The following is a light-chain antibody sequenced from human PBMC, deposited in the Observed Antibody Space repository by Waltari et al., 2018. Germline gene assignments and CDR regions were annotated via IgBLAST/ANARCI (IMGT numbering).Light chain of an antibody. Sequence: EIVLTQSPATLSLSPGERATLSCRASQSVSSYLAWYQQKPGQAPRLLIYYASNRATGIPARFSGSGSGTDFTLTISSLEPEDFAVYYCQQRSNWLRYTFGQGTKLEIK. CDR2: YAS. J-gene: IGKJ2*01. CDR1: QSVSSY. CDR3: QQRSNWLRYT. V-gene: IGKV3-11*01.